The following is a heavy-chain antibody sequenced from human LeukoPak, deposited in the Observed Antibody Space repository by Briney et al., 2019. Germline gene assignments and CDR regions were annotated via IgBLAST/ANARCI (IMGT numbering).Heavy chain of an antibody. CDR3: AREVGVVGATCDY. D-gene: IGHD1-26*01. Sequence: GGSLRLSCAASGFTFSSYSMNWVRQAPGKGLEWVSSISSSSSYIYYADSVKGRFTISRDNAENSLFLQMNSLRAEDTAVYYCAREVGVVGATCDYWGQGTLVTVSS. V-gene: IGHV3-21*01. CDR2: ISSSSSYI. J-gene: IGHJ4*02. CDR1: GFTFSSYS.